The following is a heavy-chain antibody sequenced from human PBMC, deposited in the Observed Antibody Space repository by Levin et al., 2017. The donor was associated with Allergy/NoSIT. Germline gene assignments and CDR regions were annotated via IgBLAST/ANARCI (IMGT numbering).Heavy chain of an antibody. CDR1: GFAFEDFA. Sequence: GGSLRLSCVVSGFAFEDFAMHWVRQAPGKGLEWVSGVSWYSGTIAYADSMKGRFTVSRENAKNSLYLQMDSLRTEDTAFYYWSDGRYYDFWSGYFRFWSQGSLVTVSS. CDR3: SDGRYYDFWSGYFRF. J-gene: IGHJ4*02. CDR2: VSWYSGTI. D-gene: IGHD3-3*01. V-gene: IGHV3-9*01.